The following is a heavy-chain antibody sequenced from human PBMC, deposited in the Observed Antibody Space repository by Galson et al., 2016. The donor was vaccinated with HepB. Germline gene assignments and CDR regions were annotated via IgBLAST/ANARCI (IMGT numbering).Heavy chain of an antibody. D-gene: IGHD3-10*01. V-gene: IGHV4-39*01. CDR2: MYYSGST. CDR1: SVSISNSSYY. Sequence: SETLSLTCTVSSVSISNSSYYWGWIRQPPGKGLEWIGSMYYSGSTYYNPSLESRVSMSVDTSKKQFSLSLTSVTAADKAVFYCARQVRVLSQRHLGLGAFDSWGQGTLVAVSS. J-gene: IGHJ4*02. CDR3: ARQVRVLSQRHLGLGAFDS.